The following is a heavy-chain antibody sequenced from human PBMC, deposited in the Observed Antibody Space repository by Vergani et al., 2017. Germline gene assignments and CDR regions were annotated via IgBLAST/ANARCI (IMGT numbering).Heavy chain of an antibody. Sequence: QLLLQDSGPGQVKPSETLSLICTVSGGSINPSSSFWGWIRQSPGQVLEWTGSINYVVRTYYIPSLQSGATVLVDTSNNQFSLNLTSVTAADTAVYYCAGAGGDNWYFDLWGHGTLVTVSS. J-gene: IGHJ2*01. CDR1: GGSINPSSSF. D-gene: IGHD3-16*01. CDR2: INYVVRT. CDR3: AGAGGDNWYFDL. V-gene: IGHV4-39*01.